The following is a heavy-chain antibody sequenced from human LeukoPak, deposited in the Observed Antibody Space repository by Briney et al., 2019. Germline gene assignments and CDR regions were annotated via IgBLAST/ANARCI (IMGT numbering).Heavy chain of an antibody. D-gene: IGHD2-21*02. J-gene: IGHJ4*02. CDR1: GFTFSSYA. Sequence: GGSLRLSCAASGFTFSSYAMHWVRQAPGKGLEWVAVISYDGSNKYYADSVKGRFTISRGNSKNTLYLQMNSLRAEDTAVYYCARDQGDIVVVTAMALDYWGQGTLVTVSS. CDR3: ARDQGDIVVVTAMALDY. V-gene: IGHV3-30-3*01. CDR2: ISYDGSNK.